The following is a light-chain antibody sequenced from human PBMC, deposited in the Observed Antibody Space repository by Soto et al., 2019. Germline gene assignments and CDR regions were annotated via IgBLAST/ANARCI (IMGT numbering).Light chain of an antibody. J-gene: IGLJ1*01. CDR2: GVT. CDR3: SSYTSGSSHYV. CDR1: SSDVGAYYS. Sequence: QSALTQPASVSGSPGQSITISCTGTSSDVGAYYSVSWYQHHPGKAPKLIIYGVTNRPSGVSNRFSGSKSGNTAPLTTSGLQAEDEADYHCSSYTSGSSHYVFGTGTKVTVL. V-gene: IGLV2-14*01.